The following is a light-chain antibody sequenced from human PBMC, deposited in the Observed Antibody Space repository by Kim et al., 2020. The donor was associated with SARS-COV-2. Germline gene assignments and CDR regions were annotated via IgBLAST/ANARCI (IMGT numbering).Light chain of an antibody. J-gene: IGLJ2*01. Sequence: QRVIISCSGRWSNVGRNTLNWYQHLPGTAPQLLIYSNNERFSGVSDRFSGSKSGSSASLAINGLQSEDEGDYYCAAWDDSLNGVVFGGGTQLTVL. CDR3: AAWDDSLNGVV. CDR2: SNN. V-gene: IGLV1-44*01. CDR1: WSNVGRNT.